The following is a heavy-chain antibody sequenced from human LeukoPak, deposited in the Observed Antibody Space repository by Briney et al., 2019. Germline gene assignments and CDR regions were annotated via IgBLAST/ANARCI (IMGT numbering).Heavy chain of an antibody. Sequence: PSETLSLTCTVSGGSISSLYWSWIRQPPGKGLEWIGSVYYSGSTNFNPSLKSRVTISVDTSKNQFSLKLSSVTAADTAVYYCAREGTAGTNLNWFDPWGQGTLVTVSS. D-gene: IGHD1-1*01. CDR3: AREGTAGTNLNWFDP. CDR1: GGSISSLY. CDR2: VYYSGST. J-gene: IGHJ5*02. V-gene: IGHV4-59*11.